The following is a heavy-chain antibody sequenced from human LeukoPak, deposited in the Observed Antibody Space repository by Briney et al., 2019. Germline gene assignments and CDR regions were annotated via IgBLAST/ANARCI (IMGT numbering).Heavy chain of an antibody. D-gene: IGHD4-17*01. CDR2: IHPSGST. J-gene: IGHJ4*02. V-gene: IGHV4-4*02. CDR3: ARGGDYRFDY. CDR1: GGSISSGSW. Sequence: SGTLSLTCAVSGGSISSGSWWGWIRQPPGKGLEWIGEIHPSGSTNYNPSLKSRVTLSVDKSKNQLSLRLTSVTAADTAVYYCARGGDYRFDYWGQGTLVTVSS.